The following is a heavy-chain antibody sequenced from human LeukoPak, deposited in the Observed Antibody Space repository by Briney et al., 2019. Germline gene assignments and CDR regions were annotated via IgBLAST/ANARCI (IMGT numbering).Heavy chain of an antibody. CDR1: GYTFRNVY. CDR3: ARDFYENDAGAFDI. V-gene: IGHV1-2*02. J-gene: IGHJ3*02. CDR2: INPHGGGT. Sequence: ASVKVSCKASGYTFRNVYIHWVRQAPGQGLEWMGWINPHGGGTLYAQEFQGRVTMTRDTSISTVYMELSRLTSDDTAVYYCARDFYENDAGAFDIWGQGTMAIVSS. D-gene: IGHD3-16*01.